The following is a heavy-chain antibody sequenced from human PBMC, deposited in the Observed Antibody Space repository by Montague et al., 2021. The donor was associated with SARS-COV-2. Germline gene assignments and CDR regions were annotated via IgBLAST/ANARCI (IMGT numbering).Heavy chain of an antibody. CDR2: IYYSGST. D-gene: IGHD2-2*02. J-gene: IGHJ6*02. CDR3: ARDPSRQPLLYPIGDYYYGMDV. Sequence: SETLSLTCSVSGGSISSANYYWSWIRQAPGKGLEWIGSIYYSGSTYYNPSLKSRVTISVDTSKNQFSLKLSSVTAADTAVYYCARDPSRQPLLYPIGDYYYGMDVWGQGTTVTVSS. V-gene: IGHV4-39*07. CDR1: GGSISSANYY.